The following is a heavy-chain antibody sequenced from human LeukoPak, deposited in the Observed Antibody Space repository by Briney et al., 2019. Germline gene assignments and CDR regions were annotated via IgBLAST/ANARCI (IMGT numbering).Heavy chain of an antibody. Sequence: GGSLRLSWAASGFTFSSYSMTWVRQAPGKGLEWVSSISSSSSYIYYADSVKGRFTISRDNAKNSLYLQMNSLRAEDTAVYYCARERVGYYYDSSGYYDYWGQGTLVTVSS. V-gene: IGHV3-21*01. CDR3: ARERVGYYYDSSGYYDY. CDR1: GFTFSSYS. CDR2: ISSSSSYI. J-gene: IGHJ4*02. D-gene: IGHD3-22*01.